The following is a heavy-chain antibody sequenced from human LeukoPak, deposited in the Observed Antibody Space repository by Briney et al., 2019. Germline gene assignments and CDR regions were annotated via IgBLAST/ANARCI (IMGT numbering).Heavy chain of an antibody. CDR3: AREGFDYYDSSADY. CDR1: GYTFTSYG. V-gene: IGHV1-18*01. CDR2: ISAYNGNT. J-gene: IGHJ4*02. Sequence: ASVKVSCKASGYTFTSYGISWVRQAPGQGLEWMGWISAYNGNTNYAQKLQGRVTMTTDTSTSTAYLELRSLRSDDTAVYYCAREGFDYYDSSADYWGQGTLVTVSS. D-gene: IGHD3-22*01.